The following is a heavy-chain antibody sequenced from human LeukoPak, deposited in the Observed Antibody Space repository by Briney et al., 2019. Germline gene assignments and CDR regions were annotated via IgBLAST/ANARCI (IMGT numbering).Heavy chain of an antibody. D-gene: IGHD6-13*01. J-gene: IGHJ4*02. CDR3: ASRRGY. Sequence: GSLRLSCAASGFTFSSYWMTWFRQPPGKGLEWIGEINHSGSTNYNPSLKSRVTISVDTSKNQFSLKLSSVTAADTAVYYCASRRGYWGQGTLVTVSS. CDR2: INHSGST. CDR1: GFTFSSYW. V-gene: IGHV4-34*08.